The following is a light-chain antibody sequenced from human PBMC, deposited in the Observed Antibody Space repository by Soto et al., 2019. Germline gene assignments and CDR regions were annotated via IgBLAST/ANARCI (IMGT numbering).Light chain of an antibody. CDR2: DAS. J-gene: IGKJ1*01. CDR1: QSVKNF. Sequence: EIVMTQSPATLSVSPGERATLSCRASQSVKNFLAWYQQKPGQAPRLLIFDASNRATAIPARFSGSGSGTDFTLTISALEPEDFAVYYCQQYNNWPPWTFGQGTKVDIK. CDR3: QQYNNWPPWT. V-gene: IGKV3-11*01.